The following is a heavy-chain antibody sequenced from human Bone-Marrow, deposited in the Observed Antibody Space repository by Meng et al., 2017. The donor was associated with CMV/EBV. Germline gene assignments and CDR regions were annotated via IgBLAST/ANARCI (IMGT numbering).Heavy chain of an antibody. J-gene: IGHJ6*02. CDR1: GFTFSSYE. CDR3: ASPPSGPDFWSGYEGMDV. V-gene: IGHV3-48*03. CDR2: ISSSGSTI. Sequence: GESLKISCAASGFTFSSYEMNWVRQAPGKGLEWVSYISSSGSTIYYADSVKGRFTISRDNAKNSLYLQMNSLRAEDTAVYYCASPPSGPDFWSGYEGMDVWGQGTTVTVSS. D-gene: IGHD3-3*01.